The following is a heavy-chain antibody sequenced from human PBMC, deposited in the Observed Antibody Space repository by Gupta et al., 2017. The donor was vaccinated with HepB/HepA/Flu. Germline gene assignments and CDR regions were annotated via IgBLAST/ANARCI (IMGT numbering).Heavy chain of an antibody. V-gene: IGHV4-30-2*01. CDR3: ARLNYVYGWFDP. CDR1: GGSISSGGYS. CDR2: IFHSGTS. J-gene: IGHJ5*02. Sequence: QLQLQESGSGLVKPSQTLSLTCAVSGGSISSGGYSWSWIRQPPGKGLEWIGYIFHSGTSYNSPSLKSRVTMSVDRSKNQFSLKLTSVTAADTAVYFCARLNYVYGWFDPWGQGTLVTISS. D-gene: IGHD3-16*01.